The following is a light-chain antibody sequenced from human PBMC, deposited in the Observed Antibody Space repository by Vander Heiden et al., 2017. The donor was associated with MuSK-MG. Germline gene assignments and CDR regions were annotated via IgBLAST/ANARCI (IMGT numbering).Light chain of an antibody. Sequence: SYALTQPPSVSVSPGQTASITCSGDKLGDKYACWYQQKPGQSPVLVIYQDSKRHSGIPERFSGSNSGNTATLTISGTQAMDEADYYCQAWDSSTAVFGGGTKLTVL. J-gene: IGLJ2*01. CDR2: QDS. V-gene: IGLV3-1*01. CDR3: QAWDSSTAV. CDR1: KLGDKY.